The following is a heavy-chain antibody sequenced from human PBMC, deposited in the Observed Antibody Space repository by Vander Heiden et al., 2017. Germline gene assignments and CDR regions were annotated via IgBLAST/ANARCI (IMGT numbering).Heavy chain of an antibody. V-gene: IGHV1-2*02. CDR2: INPNSGGT. CDR1: GYTFTGYS. CDR3: ARGQKVLLWFGEFRAYGMDV. D-gene: IGHD3-10*01. J-gene: IGHJ6*02. Sequence: QVQLVQSGAEVQKPGVSVKVSCKASGYTFTGYSMHGVRQAPGQGLEWMGWINPNSGGTNYAQKFQGRVTMTRDTSISTAYMELSRLRSDDTAVYYCARGQKVLLWFGEFRAYGMDVWGQGTTVTVSS.